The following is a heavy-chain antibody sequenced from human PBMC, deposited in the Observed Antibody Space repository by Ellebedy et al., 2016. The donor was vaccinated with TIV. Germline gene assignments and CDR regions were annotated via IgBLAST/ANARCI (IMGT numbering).Heavy chain of an antibody. CDR3: AREQYPAKKNFDF. V-gene: IGHV1-46*02. J-gene: IGHJ4*02. CDR1: GGTFNSYS. D-gene: IGHD2/OR15-2a*01. CDR2: ITPSGDAT. Sequence: ASVKVSCXASGGTFNSYSVNWVRQARQAPGQGLEWMGVITPSGDATTYAQTFQGRFTMTRDTSTSTLYMELSILSSDDTAVYYCAREQYPAKKNFDFWGQGTLVTVSS.